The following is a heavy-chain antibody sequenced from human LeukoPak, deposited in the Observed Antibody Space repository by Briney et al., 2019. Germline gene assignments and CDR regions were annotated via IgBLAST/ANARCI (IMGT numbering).Heavy chain of an antibody. CDR2: IYSGGST. Sequence: PGGSLRLSCAASGFTVSSNYMSWVRQAPGKGLEWVSVIYSGGSTYYADSVKGRFTISRHNSKNTLYLQMNSLRAEDTAVYYCARAGSWAYYYGSGAYGMDVWGQGTTVTVSS. CDR3: ARAGSWAYYYGSGAYGMDV. V-gene: IGHV3-53*04. D-gene: IGHD3-10*01. CDR1: GFTVSSNY. J-gene: IGHJ6*02.